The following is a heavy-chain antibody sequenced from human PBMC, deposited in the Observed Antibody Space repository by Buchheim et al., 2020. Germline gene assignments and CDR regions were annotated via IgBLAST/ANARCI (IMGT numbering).Heavy chain of an antibody. CDR3: AKGDTMIVVVTRYYYYGMGV. D-gene: IGHD3-22*01. J-gene: IGHJ6*02. CDR2: ISGSGGST. CDR1: GFTFSSYA. V-gene: IGHV3-23*01. Sequence: EVQLLESGGGLVQPGGSLRLSCAASGFTFSSYAMSWVRQAPGKGLEWVAAISGSGGSTYYADSVKGRFTISRDNSKNTLYVQMNRLRAEDTAVYYCAKGDTMIVVVTRYYYYGMGVWGQGTT.